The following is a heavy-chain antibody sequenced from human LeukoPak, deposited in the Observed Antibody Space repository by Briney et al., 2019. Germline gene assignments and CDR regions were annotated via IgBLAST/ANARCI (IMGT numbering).Heavy chain of an antibody. V-gene: IGHV4-59*08. Sequence: SETLSLTCTVSGGSISTYYWSWIRQSPGKGLDWIGYIHDTGSTNYNPSLKSRVSISVDRSKSQFSLHLSSVTAADTAVYFCARVEPYSYYFGMDVWGRGTTVTVSS. CDR2: IHDTGST. J-gene: IGHJ6*02. CDR1: GGSISTYY. D-gene: IGHD1-26*01. CDR3: ARVEPYSYYFGMDV.